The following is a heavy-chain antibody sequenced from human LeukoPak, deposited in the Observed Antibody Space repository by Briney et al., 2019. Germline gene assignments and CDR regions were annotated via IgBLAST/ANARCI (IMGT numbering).Heavy chain of an antibody. J-gene: IGHJ4*02. CDR3: ARQTGSGLFILP. Sequence: PGGSLRLSCAASGLNFSRYWMTWVRQPPGKGLEWIGSIYYSGNTYYNASLKSQVSISIDTSKNQFSLRLTSVTAADTAVYYCARQTGSGLFILPGGQGTLVTVSS. D-gene: IGHD3/OR15-3a*01. CDR2: IYYSGNT. V-gene: IGHV4-39*01. CDR1: GLNFSRYW.